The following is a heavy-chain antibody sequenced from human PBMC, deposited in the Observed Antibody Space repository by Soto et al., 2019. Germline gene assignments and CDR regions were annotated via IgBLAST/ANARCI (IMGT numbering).Heavy chain of an antibody. D-gene: IGHD2-8*01. V-gene: IGHV5-51*01. J-gene: IGHJ6*02. CDR2: IYPGDSDT. CDR1: GYSFTSYW. CDR3: ASSPHCTNGVCQPKRHYYYGMDV. Sequence: GESLKISCKGSGYSFTSYWIGWVRQMPGKGLERMGIIYPGDSDTRYSPSFQGQVTISADKSISTAYLQRSSLKASDTAMYYCASSPHCTNGVCQPKRHYYYGMDVWGQGTTVTVSS.